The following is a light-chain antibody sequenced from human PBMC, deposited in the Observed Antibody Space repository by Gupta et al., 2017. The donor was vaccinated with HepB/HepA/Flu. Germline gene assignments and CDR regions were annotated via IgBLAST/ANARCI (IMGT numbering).Light chain of an antibody. V-gene: IGKV3-20*01. Sequence: IVFTQSPGTLSLSPGERATRSCRASQSVSSSYLAWYQQKPGQAPRLLISGASSRATGRPDRFSCSGSGTDFTLSLSRLEPEDFAVYYCQQYGSSLITFGQGTRLEIK. J-gene: IGKJ5*01. CDR1: QSVSSSY. CDR3: QQYGSSLIT. CDR2: GAS.